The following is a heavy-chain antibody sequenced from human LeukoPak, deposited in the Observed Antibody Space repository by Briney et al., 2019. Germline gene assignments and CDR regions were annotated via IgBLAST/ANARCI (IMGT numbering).Heavy chain of an antibody. J-gene: IGHJ4*02. CDR3: ARAGGYYDFWSGYYRPYYFDY. CDR2: INHSGST. V-gene: IGHV4-34*01. CDR1: GGSFSGYY. Sequence: PSETLSLTCAVYGGSFSGYYWSWIRQPPGKGLEWIGEINHSGSTNYNPSLKSRVTISVDTSTNQFSLKLSSVTAADTAVYYCARAGGYYDFWSGYYRPYYFDYWGQRTLVTVSS. D-gene: IGHD3-3*01.